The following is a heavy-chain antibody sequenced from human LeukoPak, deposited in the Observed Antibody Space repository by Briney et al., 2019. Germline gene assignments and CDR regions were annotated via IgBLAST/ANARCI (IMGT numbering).Heavy chain of an antibody. CDR1: GFTFSNYG. CDR2: IHYDGSNK. J-gene: IGHJ4*02. D-gene: IGHD3-10*01. V-gene: IGHV3-30*02. CDR3: ARDGSGRVPEMSAPDY. Sequence: GGSLRLSCAASGFTFSNYGMHWVRQAPGKGLDWVAFIHYDGSNKYYADSVKGRFTISRDDSKNTLYLQMNSLRAEDTAVYYCARDGSGRVPEMSAPDYWGQGTLVTVSS.